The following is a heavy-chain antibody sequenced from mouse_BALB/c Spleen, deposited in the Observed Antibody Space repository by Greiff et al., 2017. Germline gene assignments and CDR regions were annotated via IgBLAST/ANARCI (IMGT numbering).Heavy chain of an antibody. CDR2: ISYDGSN. D-gene: IGHD1-1*01. CDR1: GYSITSGYY. J-gene: IGHJ4*01. Sequence: EVKLMESGPGLVKPSQSLSLTCSVTGYSITSGYYWNWIRQFPGNKLEWMGYISYDGSNNYNPSLKNRISITRDTSKNQFFLKLNSVTTEDTATYYCARSHYYGSSYGAMDYWGQGTSVTVSS. CDR3: ARSHYYGSSYGAMDY. V-gene: IGHV3-6*02.